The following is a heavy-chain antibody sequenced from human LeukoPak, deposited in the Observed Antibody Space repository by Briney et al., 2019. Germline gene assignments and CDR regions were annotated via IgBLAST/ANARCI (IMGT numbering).Heavy chain of an antibody. Sequence: SETLSLTCTVSGGSISSGDYYWSWIRQPPGKGLEWIGYIYYSGSTYYNPSLKSRVTISVDTSKNQFSLKLSSVTAADTAVYYCARGSRYCSSTSCYTNWFDPWGQGTLVTVSS. CDR2: IYYSGST. CDR3: ARGSRYCSSTSCYTNWFDP. CDR1: GGSISSGDYY. J-gene: IGHJ5*02. D-gene: IGHD2-2*02. V-gene: IGHV4-30-4*01.